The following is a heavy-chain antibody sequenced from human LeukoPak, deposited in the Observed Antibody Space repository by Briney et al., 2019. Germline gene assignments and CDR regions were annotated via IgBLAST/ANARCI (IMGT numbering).Heavy chain of an antibody. Sequence: ASVKVSCKASGGTFSSYAISWVRQAPGQGLEWMGGIIPIFGTANYAQKFQGRVTITADKSTSTAYMELSSLRSEDTAVYYCARVAGIIRPWFDPWGQGTLVTVSS. CDR2: IIPIFGTA. D-gene: IGHD3-10*01. CDR1: GGTFSSYA. CDR3: ARVAGIIRPWFDP. J-gene: IGHJ5*02. V-gene: IGHV1-69*06.